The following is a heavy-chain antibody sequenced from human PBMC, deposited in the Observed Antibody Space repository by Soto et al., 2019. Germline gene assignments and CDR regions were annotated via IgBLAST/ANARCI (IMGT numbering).Heavy chain of an antibody. V-gene: IGHV3-21*01. CDR2: ISSSSSYI. CDR3: ARGGGTYYDFWSGPNWFDP. Sequence: EVQLVESGGGLVKPGGSLRLSCAASGFTFSSYSVNWVRQAPGKGLEWVSSISSSSSYIYYADSVKGRFTISRDNAKNSLYLQMNSLRAEDTAVYYCARGGGTYYDFWSGPNWFDPWGQGTLVTVSS. J-gene: IGHJ5*02. CDR1: GFTFSSYS. D-gene: IGHD3-3*01.